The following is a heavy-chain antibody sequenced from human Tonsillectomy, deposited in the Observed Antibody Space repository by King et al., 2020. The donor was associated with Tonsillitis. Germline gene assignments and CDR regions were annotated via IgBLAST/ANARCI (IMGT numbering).Heavy chain of an antibody. D-gene: IGHD3-3*01. CDR1: GFTFSDYY. Sequence: VQLVESGGGLVKPGGSLRLSFAASGFTFSDYYMSWIRLAPGKGREWVSYIRSSGSIIYYSDSVKGRFTSSRDNAKNSLYQQMNSLRAEDTAVYYCASAYYDFWSGYSIWGQGTMVTVSS. J-gene: IGHJ3*02. CDR3: ASAYYDFWSGYSI. CDR2: IRSSGSII. V-gene: IGHV3-11*01.